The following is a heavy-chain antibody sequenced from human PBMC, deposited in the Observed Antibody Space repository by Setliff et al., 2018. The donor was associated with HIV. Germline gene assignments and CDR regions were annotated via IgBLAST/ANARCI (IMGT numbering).Heavy chain of an antibody. CDR1: GYTFTSYY. Sequence: ASVKVSCKASGYTFTSYYMHWVRQAPGQGLGWMGIINPSGGSTSYAQKFQCRVTMTRDTYTSTVYMELSSLRSEDTAVYYCARVEYYYDSSGYYYDYCGQGTLVTVSS. V-gene: IGHV1-46*01. CDR3: ARVEYYYDSSGYYYDY. J-gene: IGHJ4*02. CDR2: INPSGGST. D-gene: IGHD3-22*01.